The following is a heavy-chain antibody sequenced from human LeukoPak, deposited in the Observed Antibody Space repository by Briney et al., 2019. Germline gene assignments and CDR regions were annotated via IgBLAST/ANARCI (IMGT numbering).Heavy chain of an antibody. CDR1: GFTFSDYY. J-gene: IGHJ4*02. CDR3: ARAVPYGPEDY. Sequence: GGSLRLPCAASGFTFSDYYMSWIRQAPGKGLEWVSYISSSSSYTNYADSVKGRFTISRDNAKNSLYLQMNSLRAEDTAVYYCARAVPYGPEDYWGQGTLVTVSS. D-gene: IGHD1-14*01. CDR2: ISSSSSYT. V-gene: IGHV3-11*05.